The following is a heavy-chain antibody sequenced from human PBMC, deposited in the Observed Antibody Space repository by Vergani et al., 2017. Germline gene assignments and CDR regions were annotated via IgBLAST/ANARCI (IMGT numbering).Heavy chain of an antibody. CDR1: GFTFSSYS. Sequence: EVQLVESGGGLVQPGGSLRLSCAASGFTFSSYSMNWVRQAPGKGLEWVSYISSSSSTIYYADSVKGRFTISRDNAKNSLYLQMNSLRAEDTAVYYCARYSSGYYYVTQGRLDYWGQGTLVTVSS. CDR2: ISSSSSTI. J-gene: IGHJ4*02. V-gene: IGHV3-48*01. CDR3: ARYSSGYYYVTQGRLDY. D-gene: IGHD3-22*01.